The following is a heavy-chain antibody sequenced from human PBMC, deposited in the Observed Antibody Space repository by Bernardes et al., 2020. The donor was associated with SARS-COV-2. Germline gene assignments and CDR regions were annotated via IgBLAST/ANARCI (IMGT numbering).Heavy chain of an antibody. CDR2: IFPGDSDA. D-gene: IGHD6-13*01. Sequence: GESLKIPCQGSGYNLAKFWIAWVRQVPGKGLQWMGVIFPGDSDARYSPSFQGQVSISVDKSINTAYLQWSSLKTSDTAIYYCARQRSSQSFFDLWGQGSPVTVSS. J-gene: IGHJ5*02. CDR3: ARQRSSQSFFDL. V-gene: IGHV5-51*01. CDR1: GYNLAKFW.